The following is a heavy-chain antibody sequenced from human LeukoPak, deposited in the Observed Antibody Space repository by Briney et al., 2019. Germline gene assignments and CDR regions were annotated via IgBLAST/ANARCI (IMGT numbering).Heavy chain of an antibody. CDR3: ARLGPASSGWPESFDY. CDR2: IKRDGSEK. D-gene: IGHD6-19*01. J-gene: IGHJ4*02. Sequence: GGSLRLSCAASGFTFNSYWMNWVRQAPGKGLEWVANIKRDGSEKYYVDSVKGRFTICRDNAKNSLDLQMNSLRVEDTAVYYCARLGPASSGWPESFDYWGQGTLVTVST. CDR1: GFTFNSYW. V-gene: IGHV3-7*03.